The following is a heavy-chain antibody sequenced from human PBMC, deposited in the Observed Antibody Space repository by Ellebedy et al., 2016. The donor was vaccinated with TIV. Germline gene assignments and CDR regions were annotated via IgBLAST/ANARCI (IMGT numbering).Heavy chain of an antibody. Sequence: GESLKISCAASGFTFSNYGMYWVRQAPGKGLEWVAAISYDGGYKNSADSVKGRFTISRDNSKNTQYLQMNSLRVEDTAVYYCAKEPIEYSSAWYFDSWGQGTLVTVSS. J-gene: IGHJ4*02. CDR2: ISYDGGYK. V-gene: IGHV3-30*18. CDR3: AKEPIEYSSAWYFDS. CDR1: GFTFSNYG. D-gene: IGHD6-19*01.